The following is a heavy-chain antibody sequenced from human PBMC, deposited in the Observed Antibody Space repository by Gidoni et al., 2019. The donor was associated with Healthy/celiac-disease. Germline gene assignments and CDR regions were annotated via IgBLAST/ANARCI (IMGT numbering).Heavy chain of an antibody. CDR2: ISYDGSNK. CDR1: GFTFSSYG. J-gene: IGHJ4*02. CDR3: AKNYYDSSGYLNFDY. V-gene: IGHV3-30*18. Sequence: QVQLVESGGGVVQPGRSLRLSCAASGFTFSSYGMHWVRQAPGKGLEWVAVISYDGSNKYYADSVKGRFTISRDNSKNTLYLQMNSLRAEDTAVYYCAKNYYDSSGYLNFDYWGQGTLVTVSS. D-gene: IGHD3-22*01.